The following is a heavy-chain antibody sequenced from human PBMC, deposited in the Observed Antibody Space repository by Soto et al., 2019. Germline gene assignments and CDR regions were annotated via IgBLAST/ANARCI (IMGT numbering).Heavy chain of an antibody. CDR1: GGSFSGYY. D-gene: IGHD5-12*01. Sequence: SETLSLTCAVYGGSFSGYYWSWIRQPPGKGLEWIGEINHSGSTNYNPSLKSRVTISVDTSKNQFSLKLSSVTAADTAVYYCASDGYNSSYWGQGTLVTVSS. CDR2: INHSGST. CDR3: ASDGYNSSY. V-gene: IGHV4-34*01. J-gene: IGHJ4*02.